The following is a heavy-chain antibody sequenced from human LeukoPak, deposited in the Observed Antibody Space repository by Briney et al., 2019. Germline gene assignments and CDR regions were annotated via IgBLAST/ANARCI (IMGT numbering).Heavy chain of an antibody. CDR2: ISYDGSNK. D-gene: IGHD4-17*01. Sequence: PGGSLRLSCAASGFTFSSYAMHWVRQAPGKGLEWVAVISYDGSNKYYADSVKGRFTISRDNDRNSLFLEMNTLRAEDTAVYYCARANPTTPIYYFDFWGRGTLVTVSS. V-gene: IGHV3-30-3*01. CDR1: GFTFSSYA. J-gene: IGHJ4*02. CDR3: ARANPTTPIYYFDF.